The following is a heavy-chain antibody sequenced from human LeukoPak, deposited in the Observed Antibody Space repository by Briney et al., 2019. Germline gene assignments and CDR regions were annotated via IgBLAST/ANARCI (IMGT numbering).Heavy chain of an antibody. J-gene: IGHJ4*02. CDR1: GFTFSSYG. D-gene: IGHD3-3*01. CDR3: AKVGDERFLEWLARGGYFDY. CDR2: IRYDGSNK. Sequence: GGSLRLSCAASGFTFSSYGMHWVRQAPGKGLEWVAFIRYDGSNKYYADSVKGRFTISRDNSKNTLYLQMNSLRAEDTAVYYCAKVGDERFLEWLARGGYFDYWGQGTLVTVSS. V-gene: IGHV3-30*02.